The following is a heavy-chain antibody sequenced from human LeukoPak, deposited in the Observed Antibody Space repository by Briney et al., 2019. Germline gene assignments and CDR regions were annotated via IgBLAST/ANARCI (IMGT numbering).Heavy chain of an antibody. CDR3: AREGQWGVFDY. Sequence: SVKVSCKASGGTFSSYAISWVRQAPGQGLEWMGRIIPILGIANYAQKLQGRVTMTTDTSTSTAYMELRSLRSDDTAVYYCAREGQWGVFDYWGQGTLVTVSS. V-gene: IGHV1-69*04. D-gene: IGHD3-10*01. CDR1: GGTFSSYA. CDR2: IIPILGIA. J-gene: IGHJ4*02.